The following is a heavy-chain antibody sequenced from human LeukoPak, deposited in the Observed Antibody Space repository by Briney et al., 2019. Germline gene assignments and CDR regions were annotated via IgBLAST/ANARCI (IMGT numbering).Heavy chain of an antibody. CDR2: KRQDGSEK. J-gene: IGHJ4*02. CDR3: VRGCGRASCPYFFDS. CDR1: GFTFSSYW. V-gene: IGHV3-7*01. D-gene: IGHD2-2*01. Sequence: GGSLRLSCAASGFTFSSYWMSWVRQAPGKGLECVATKRQDGSEKHYVDSVKGRFTISRDNAKNSLFLQMNSLTVEDTAVYYCVRGCGRASCPYFFDSWGQGTLVTVS.